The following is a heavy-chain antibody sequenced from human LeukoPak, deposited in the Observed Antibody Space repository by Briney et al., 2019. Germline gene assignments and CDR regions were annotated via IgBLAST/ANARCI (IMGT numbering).Heavy chain of an antibody. CDR2: MKSKIDGGTT. CDR1: QLTFSHAW. Sequence: PGGSLRLSCADSQLTFSHAWMTWIRHAPGRGLEWVGRMKSKIDGGTTEYAAAVKGRFTMSRDDSTNTFYLQMNSLKVEDTAVYYSAFPTIGNNYMAVGGRGTPFTLS. J-gene: IGHJ6*03. V-gene: IGHV3-15*01. CDR3: AFPTIGNNYMAV. D-gene: IGHD1/OR15-1a*01.